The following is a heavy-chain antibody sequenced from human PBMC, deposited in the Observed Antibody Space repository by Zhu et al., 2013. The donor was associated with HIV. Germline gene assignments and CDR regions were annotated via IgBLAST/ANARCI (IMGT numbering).Heavy chain of an antibody. D-gene: IGHD3-22*01. CDR1: GYTFATYY. CDR3: ARDPGLPDSYYYDSSGYPYAFDI. Sequence: QVQLVQSGAEVKKPGASLKVSCKASGYTFATYYIHWVRQAPGQGLEWMGMINPSGGATTYAQKFQGRVTMTRDTSTSTVYMELSSLRSEDTAVYYCARDPGLPDSYYYDSSGYPYAFDIWGQGTMVTVSS. V-gene: IGHV1-46*01. J-gene: IGHJ3*02. CDR2: INPSGGAT.